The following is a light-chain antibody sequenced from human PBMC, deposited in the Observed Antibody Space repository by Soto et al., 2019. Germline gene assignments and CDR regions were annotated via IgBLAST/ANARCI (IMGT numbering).Light chain of an antibody. V-gene: IGKV3-11*01. CDR3: QQYHYWPIT. Sequence: DIVLAQSPATLSLSPGERATLSYRASQSVSTYLAWYQQKAGQAPRLLMYDASKRATGIQARFSGSGSGTDFTLTISSLQSEDFAVYLCQQYHYWPITFGQGTRLEIK. J-gene: IGKJ5*01. CDR2: DAS. CDR1: QSVSTY.